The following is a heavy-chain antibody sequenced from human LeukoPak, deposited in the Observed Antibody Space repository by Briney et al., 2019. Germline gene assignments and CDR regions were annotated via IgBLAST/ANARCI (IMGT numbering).Heavy chain of an antibody. CDR1: GYTFTSYY. D-gene: IGHD3-16*02. CDR3: ARGRDYVWGSYRRTYYFDY. Sequence: ASVKVSSKASGYTFTSYYMHWVRQAPEQGLEWMGIINPSGGSTSYAQKFQGRVTMTRDTSTSTVYMELSSLRSEDTAVYYCARGRDYVWGSYRRTYYFDYWGQGTLVTVSS. V-gene: IGHV1-46*01. J-gene: IGHJ4*02. CDR2: INPSGGST.